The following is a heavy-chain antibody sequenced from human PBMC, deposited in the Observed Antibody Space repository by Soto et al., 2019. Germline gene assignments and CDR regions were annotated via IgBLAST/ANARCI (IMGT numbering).Heavy chain of an antibody. CDR2: TKQDESEK. Sequence: EVQLVESGGGLVQPGGSLRLSCATSGFTFGDYWMSWVHQAPGKRLEWVANTKQDESEKYYVGSVKGRFTISRDNAKNSLYLQMNSLRVEDTAVYFCVREGDSGFFSWGQGTLVTVSS. CDR3: VREGDSGFFS. CDR1: GFTFGDYW. D-gene: IGHD6-25*01. V-gene: IGHV3-7*01. J-gene: IGHJ5*02.